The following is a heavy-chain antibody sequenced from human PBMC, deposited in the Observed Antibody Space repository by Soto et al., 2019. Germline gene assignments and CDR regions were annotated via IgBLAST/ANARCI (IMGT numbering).Heavy chain of an antibody. Sequence: GGSLRLSCAASGFTFSSYAMSWVRQAPGKWLEWVSAISGSGGSTYYADSVKGRFTISRDNSKNTLYLQMNSLRAEDTAVYYCAKDSPGIAVASPPSVNWGQGTLVTVSS. V-gene: IGHV3-23*01. CDR1: GFTFSSYA. CDR3: AKDSPGIAVASPPSVN. CDR2: ISGSGGST. J-gene: IGHJ4*02. D-gene: IGHD6-19*01.